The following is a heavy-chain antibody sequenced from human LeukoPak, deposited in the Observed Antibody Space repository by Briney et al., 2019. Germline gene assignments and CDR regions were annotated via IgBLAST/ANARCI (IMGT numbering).Heavy chain of an antibody. V-gene: IGHV1-46*01. CDR2: INPSGGST. J-gene: IGHJ4*02. CDR1: GYTFTSYY. CDR3: ARKSYGGYSYAYFDY. D-gene: IGHD5-18*01. Sequence: GASVKVSCKASGYTFTSYYMHWVRQAPGQGLEWMGIINPSGGSTSYAQKFQGRVTMTRDTSTSTVYMELSSLRSEDTAVYYCARKSYGGYSYAYFDYWGQGTLVTVSS.